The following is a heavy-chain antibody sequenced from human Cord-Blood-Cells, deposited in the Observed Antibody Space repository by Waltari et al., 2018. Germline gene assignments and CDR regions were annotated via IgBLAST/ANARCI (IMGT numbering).Heavy chain of an antibody. CDR3: ARGGAGTTYWYFDL. V-gene: IGHV1-2*01. J-gene: IGHJ2*01. Sequence: QVQLVQSGAEVKKPGDSVKVSCRASGYTFTGYYMHWVRQAPGQGMEWMGWNNPNRVGTNGAQRFQGRFTSTRETSISTAYLELSRLRSDDTAVYYCARGGAGTTYWYFDLWGRGTLVTVPS. D-gene: IGHD1-1*01. CDR2: NNPNRVGT. CDR1: GYTFTGYY.